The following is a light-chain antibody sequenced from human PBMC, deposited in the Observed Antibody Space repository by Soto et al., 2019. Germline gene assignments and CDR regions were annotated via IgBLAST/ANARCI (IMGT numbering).Light chain of an antibody. Sequence: DIQLTQSPSFLSASVGDRVTIPCRASQDMSSYLAWYQQKPGTAPKLLIYAASTLQSGVPSRFSGSGSGTEFTLTISSLQPEDFGTYYCQQLNSYPRTFGQGTKGAIK. CDR2: AAS. CDR3: QQLNSYPRT. CDR1: QDMSSY. J-gene: IGKJ1*01. V-gene: IGKV1-9*01.